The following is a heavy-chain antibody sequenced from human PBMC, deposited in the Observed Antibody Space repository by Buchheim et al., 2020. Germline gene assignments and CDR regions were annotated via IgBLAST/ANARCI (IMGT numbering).Heavy chain of an antibody. V-gene: IGHV4-59*01. CDR1: GGSISSYY. CDR3: AREEGYCTNGVCIYGMDV. J-gene: IGHJ6*02. CDR2: IYYSGST. D-gene: IGHD2-8*01. Sequence: QVQLQESGPGLVKPSETLSFTCTVSGGSISSYYWSWIRQPPGKGLEWIGYIYYSGSTNYNPSLKSRVTISVDTSKNQFSLKLSSVTAADTAVYYCAREEGYCTNGVCIYGMDVWGQGTT.